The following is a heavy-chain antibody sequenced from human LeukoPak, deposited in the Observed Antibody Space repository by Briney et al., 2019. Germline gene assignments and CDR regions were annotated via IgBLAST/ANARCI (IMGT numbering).Heavy chain of an antibody. Sequence: GGSLRLSCAASGFTLSSYAMNWVRQAPGKGLEWVSSISGGAGGAAYADSVKGRFTMSGDNSKNTLYLQMNSLRAEDTAVYYCAKDGGYGSGSYYPDYWGQGTLVTVSS. CDR3: AKDGGYGSGSYYPDY. CDR1: GFTLSSYA. D-gene: IGHD3-10*01. V-gene: IGHV3-23*01. CDR2: ISGGAGGA. J-gene: IGHJ4*02.